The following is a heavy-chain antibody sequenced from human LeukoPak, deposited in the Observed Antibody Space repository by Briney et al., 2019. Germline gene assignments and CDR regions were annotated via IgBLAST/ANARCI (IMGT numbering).Heavy chain of an antibody. CDR3: AKYYYDSSGYSEYFQH. V-gene: IGHV1-2*02. CDR2: INPNSGGT. CDR1: GYTFTGYY. D-gene: IGHD3-22*01. Sequence: ASVKVSCKASGYTFTGYYMHWVRQAPGQGLEWMGWINPNSGGTNYAQKFQGRVTMTRDTSISTAYMELRSLRSDDTAVYYCAKYYYDSSGYSEYFQHWGQGTLVTVSA. J-gene: IGHJ1*01.